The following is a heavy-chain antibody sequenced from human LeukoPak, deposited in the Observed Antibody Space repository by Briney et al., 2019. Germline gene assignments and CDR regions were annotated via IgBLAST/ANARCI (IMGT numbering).Heavy chain of an antibody. V-gene: IGHV3-23*01. CDR2: ISGSGGST. Sequence: GGSLRLSCAASGFTFSSYAMSWVRQAPGEGLEWVSAISGSGGSTYYADSVKGRFTISRDNSKNTLYLQMNSLRAEDTAVYYCAKGSSMIVLVPGYFDYWGQGTLVTVSS. CDR1: GFTFSSYA. J-gene: IGHJ4*02. CDR3: AKGSSMIVLVPGYFDY. D-gene: IGHD2-8*02.